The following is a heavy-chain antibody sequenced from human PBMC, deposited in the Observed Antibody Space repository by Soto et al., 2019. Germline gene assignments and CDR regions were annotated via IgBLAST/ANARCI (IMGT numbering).Heavy chain of an antibody. D-gene: IGHD6-19*01. J-gene: IGHJ6*02. CDR1: GGSISSTDHY. CDR2: IYYAGST. Sequence: QLQESGPGLVKASETLSLTCTVSGGSISSTDHYWGWIRQPPGKGLEWLGSIYYAGSTFHNPSLKRRATISVDTSMNQFSLRLSSVTASDTAVYYCARLVFLCLRGSCDDYNFYGLDVWGQGTTVTVSS. CDR3: ARLVFLCLRGSCDDYNFYGLDV. V-gene: IGHV4-39*01.